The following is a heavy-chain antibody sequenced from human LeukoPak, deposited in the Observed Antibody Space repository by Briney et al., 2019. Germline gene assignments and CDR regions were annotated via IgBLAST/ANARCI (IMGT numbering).Heavy chain of an antibody. CDR2: IYYSGST. CDR3: ARADPPLGEYSYGSFDP. CDR1: GGSICSYY. J-gene: IGHJ5*02. D-gene: IGHD5-18*01. Sequence: SETLSLTCTVSGGSICSYYWSWIRQPPGKGLEWIAYIYYSGSTDYNPSLKSRVTISLDTSKNQFSLKLSSVTAADTAVYYCARADPPLGEYSYGSFDPWGQGTLVTVSS. V-gene: IGHV4-59*08.